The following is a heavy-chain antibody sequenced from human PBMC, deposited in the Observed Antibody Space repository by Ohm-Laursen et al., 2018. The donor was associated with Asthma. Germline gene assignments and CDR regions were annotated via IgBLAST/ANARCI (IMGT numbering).Heavy chain of an antibody. D-gene: IGHD3-22*01. CDR1: GGSISSGGYY. CDR2: IYYSGST. V-gene: IGHV4-31*03. Sequence: TLSLTCTVSGGSISSGGYYWSWIRQHPGKGLEWIGYIYYSGSTYYNPSLKSRVTISVDTSKNQFSLKLSSVTAADTAVYYCARNYYDSSGLDYWGQGTLVTVSS. CDR3: ARNYYDSSGLDY. J-gene: IGHJ4*02.